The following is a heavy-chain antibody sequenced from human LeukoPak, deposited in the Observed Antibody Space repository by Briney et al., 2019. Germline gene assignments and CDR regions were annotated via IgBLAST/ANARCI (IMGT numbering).Heavy chain of an antibody. D-gene: IGHD3-9*01. CDR1: GFTFNSYW. CDR2: IKTDGSEK. Sequence: GEALRLSCEASGFTFNSYWMSWVRQAPGKGLEWVANIKTDGSEKYYVDSVKGRFTISRDNAKNSLYLQMNSLRAEDTAVYYCARDYTGYFPWGQGTLVIVSS. J-gene: IGHJ5*02. CDR3: ARDYTGYFP. V-gene: IGHV3-7*03.